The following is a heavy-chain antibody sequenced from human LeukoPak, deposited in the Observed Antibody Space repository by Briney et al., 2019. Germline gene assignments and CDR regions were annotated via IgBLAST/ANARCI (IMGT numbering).Heavy chain of an antibody. D-gene: IGHD3-9*01. CDR3: ARDILTGSQSRFQH. CDR2: ISSSSSTI. J-gene: IGHJ1*01. V-gene: IGHV3-48*04. CDR1: GFTLSGHS. Sequence: GGSLRLSCAATGFTLSGHSMTWVRQAPGKGLEWVSYISSSSSTIYYADSVKGRFTISRDNAKNSLYLQMNSLRAEDTAVYYCARDILTGSQSRFQHWGQGTLVTVSS.